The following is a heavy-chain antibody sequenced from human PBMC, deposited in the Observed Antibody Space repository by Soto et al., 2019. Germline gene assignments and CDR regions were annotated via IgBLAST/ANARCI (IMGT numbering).Heavy chain of an antibody. CDR1: GSTFGGLR. V-gene: IGHV3-30*18. J-gene: IGHJ6*02. D-gene: IGHD4-17*01. Sequence: GGSLRLSFAASGSTFGGLRSHWVRRARGTGLKWVAVISYDGSKYYADSVKGRFTISRDNSKNSLYLQINSLRPEDTAVYYCAKDFTPWFGDYFYYYYGMDVWGQGTTVTVSS. CDR3: AKDFTPWFGDYFYYYYGMDV. CDR2: ISYDGSK.